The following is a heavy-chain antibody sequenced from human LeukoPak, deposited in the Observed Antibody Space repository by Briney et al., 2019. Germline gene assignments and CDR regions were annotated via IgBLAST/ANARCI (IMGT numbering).Heavy chain of an antibody. CDR2: MSYSGSST. CDR1: GFTFSSYA. D-gene: IGHD6-6*01. Sequence: PGGSLRLSCAASGFTFSSYAMNWVRQAPGKGLEWVSAMSYSGSSTYYAGSVEGRFTISRDNSKNTLYLQMNSLRAEDTAVYYCAKDRSSSFSGFLEYWGQGTLVTVSS. CDR3: AKDRSSSFSGFLEY. J-gene: IGHJ4*02. V-gene: IGHV3-23*01.